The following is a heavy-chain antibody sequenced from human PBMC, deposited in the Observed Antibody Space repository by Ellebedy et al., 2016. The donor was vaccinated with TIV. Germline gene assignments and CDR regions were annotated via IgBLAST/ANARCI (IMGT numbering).Heavy chain of an antibody. D-gene: IGHD3-22*01. CDR3: ATARNYDSSGYYRFDY. V-gene: IGHV1-2*04. Sequence: AASVKVSCKASGYTFTGYYMHWVRQAPGQGLEWMGWINPNSGGTNYAQKFQGWVTMTRDTSISTAYMELSRLRSDDTSVYYCATARNYDSSGYYRFDYWGQGTRVTVSS. J-gene: IGHJ4*02. CDR1: GYTFTGYY. CDR2: INPNSGGT.